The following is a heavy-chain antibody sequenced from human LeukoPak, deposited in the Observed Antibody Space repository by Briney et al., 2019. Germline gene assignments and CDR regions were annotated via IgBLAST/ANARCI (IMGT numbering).Heavy chain of an antibody. V-gene: IGHV4-31*03. CDR3: ARDLRYCTNGVCHGMDV. CDR1: GGSISSGGYY. J-gene: IGHJ6*02. D-gene: IGHD2-8*01. CDR2: IYYSGST. Sequence: SETLSLTCTVSGGSISSGGYYWSWIRQHPGKGLEWIGYIYYSGSTYYNPSLKSRVTISVDTSKNQFSLKLSPVTAADTAVYYCARDLRYCTNGVCHGMDVWGQGTTVTVSS.